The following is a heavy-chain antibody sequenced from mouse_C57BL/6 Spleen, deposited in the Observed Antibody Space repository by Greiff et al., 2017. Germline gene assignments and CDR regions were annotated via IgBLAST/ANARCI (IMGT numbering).Heavy chain of an antibody. CDR1: GYAFSSYW. Sequence: VQLQQSGAELVKPGASVKISCKASGYAFSSYWMNWVKQRPGKGLEWIGQIYPGDGDTNYNGKFKGKATLTGDKSSSTAYMQLSSLTSEDSAVYFCARTWTRWYFGVWGTGTTVTVSS. CDR3: ARTWTRWYFGV. CDR2: IYPGDGDT. V-gene: IGHV1-80*01. J-gene: IGHJ1*03.